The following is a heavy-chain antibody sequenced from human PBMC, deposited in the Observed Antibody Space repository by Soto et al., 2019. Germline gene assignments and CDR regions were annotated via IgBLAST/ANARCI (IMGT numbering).Heavy chain of an antibody. CDR3: ARARGILYSYSYGIDV. D-gene: IGHD2-21*01. Sequence: ASVKVSCKASGYTFASYAISWMRQAPGQGLEWMGWISAYNGNTNYAQKLQGRVTMTTDTSTSTTYMKLRRLRSEDTAVYYCARARGILYSYSYGIDVWGQGTTVTVSS. V-gene: IGHV1-18*01. CDR1: GYTFASYA. CDR2: ISAYNGNT. J-gene: IGHJ6*02.